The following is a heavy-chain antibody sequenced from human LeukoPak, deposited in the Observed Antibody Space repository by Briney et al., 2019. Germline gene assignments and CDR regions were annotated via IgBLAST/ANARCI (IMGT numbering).Heavy chain of an antibody. D-gene: IGHD6-19*01. J-gene: IGHJ4*02. Sequence: PGGSLRLSCAASGFTFSSYAMSWVRQAPGKGLEWVSALSGSGGSTYYADSVKGRFTISRNNSKNTLYLQMNSLRAEDTAVYYCANVLLGIASTYPGIAVYDYWGRGTLVTVSS. V-gene: IGHV3-23*01. CDR3: ANVLLGIASTYPGIAVYDY. CDR1: GFTFSSYA. CDR2: LSGSGGST.